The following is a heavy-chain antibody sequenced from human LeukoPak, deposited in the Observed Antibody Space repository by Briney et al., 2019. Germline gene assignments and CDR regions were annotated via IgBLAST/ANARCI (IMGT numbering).Heavy chain of an antibody. CDR1: RGSLSIGGYS. Sequence: SETLSLTCAVSRGSLSIGGYSWSWVRQPPGKGLECIGYIYHSGSTYYNPSLKSRVTISVDRSKNQFSLKLSSVTAADTAVYYCARALYRGYSYGYVGGDWFDPWGQGTLVTVSS. CDR3: ARALYRGYSYGYVGGDWFDP. D-gene: IGHD5-18*01. V-gene: IGHV4-30-2*01. CDR2: IYHSGST. J-gene: IGHJ5*02.